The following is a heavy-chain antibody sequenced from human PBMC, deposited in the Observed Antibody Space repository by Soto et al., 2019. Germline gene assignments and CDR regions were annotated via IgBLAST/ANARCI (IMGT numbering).Heavy chain of an antibody. Sequence: SETLSLTCTVSGDSMATGGHYYNWIRQVPGKGLEWIGYVYYSGATHYTPSLRARATISRDTSKNQFSLRLISVTAADTAPYYCARDKDLQPTVWGFWGQGIQVTVSS. CDR1: GDSMATGGHY. CDR3: ARDKDLQPTVWGF. J-gene: IGHJ4*02. D-gene: IGHD3-16*01. CDR2: VYYSGAT. V-gene: IGHV4-31*03.